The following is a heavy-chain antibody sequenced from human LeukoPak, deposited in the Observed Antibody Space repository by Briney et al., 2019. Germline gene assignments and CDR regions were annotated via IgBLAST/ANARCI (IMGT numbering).Heavy chain of an antibody. V-gene: IGHV3-30-3*01. Sequence: PGGSLRLSCAASGVTFSRFPMHWVRQAPGKGLEWVALISSDGSDKKYADSVKGRFTMSRDNSMNTLYLQMHSLRVEDTAVYYCARDYPADHWGQGTLVTVSS. CDR3: ARDYPADH. CDR1: GVTFSRFP. J-gene: IGHJ4*02. CDR2: ISSDGSDK.